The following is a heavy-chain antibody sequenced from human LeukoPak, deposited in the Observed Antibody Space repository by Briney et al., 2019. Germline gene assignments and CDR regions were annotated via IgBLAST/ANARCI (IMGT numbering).Heavy chain of an antibody. J-gene: IGHJ4*02. D-gene: IGHD1-1*01. CDR1: GYTFTSYG. CDR3: ARGSRVRRGQYYFDY. CDR2: MNPNSGNT. Sequence: GASVKVSCKASGYTFTSYGISWVRQAPGQGLEWMGWMNPNSGNTGYAQKFQGRVTITRNTSISTAYMELSSLRSEDTAVYYCARGSRVRRGQYYFDYWGQGTLVTVSS. V-gene: IGHV1-8*03.